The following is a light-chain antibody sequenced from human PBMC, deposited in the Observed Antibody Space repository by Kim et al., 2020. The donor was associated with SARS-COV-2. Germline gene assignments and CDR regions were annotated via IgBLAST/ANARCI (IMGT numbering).Light chain of an antibody. CDR1: QDIRNY. V-gene: IGKV1-17*03. Sequence: AFVGDRVTIPCRASQDIRNYLAWFQQKPGKVPKRLIYTASNLQSGVPSRFSGSGSGTEFALTISSLQPEDFATYYCLQHKSYPLTFGGGTKVDIK. J-gene: IGKJ4*01. CDR3: LQHKSYPLT. CDR2: TAS.